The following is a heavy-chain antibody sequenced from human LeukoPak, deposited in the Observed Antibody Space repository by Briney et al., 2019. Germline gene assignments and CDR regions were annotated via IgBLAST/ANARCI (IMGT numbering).Heavy chain of an antibody. CDR3: ARVPVVRGVMGGHFDY. J-gene: IGHJ4*02. CDR2: IYHSGST. Sequence: SGTLSLTCAVSGGSISSSNWWSWVRQPPGQGLEWIGEIYHSGSTNYNPSLKSRVTISVDKSKNQFSLKLSSVTAADTAVYYCARVPVVRGVMGGHFDYWGQGTLVTVSS. V-gene: IGHV4-4*02. D-gene: IGHD3-10*01. CDR1: GGSISSSNW.